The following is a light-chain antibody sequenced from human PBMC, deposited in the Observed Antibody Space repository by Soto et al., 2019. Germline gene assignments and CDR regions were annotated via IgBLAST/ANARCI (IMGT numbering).Light chain of an antibody. CDR1: SSNIGNNA. Sequence: QSVLTQPPSVSEAPRQRVTISCSGSSSNIGNNAVNWYQQLPGKAPKLLIYYDDLLPSGVSDRFSGSKSGTSASLAISGLQSEDEADYYCAAWDDSLNGQVFGTGTNVTV. V-gene: IGLV1-36*01. CDR3: AAWDDSLNGQV. J-gene: IGLJ1*01. CDR2: YDD.